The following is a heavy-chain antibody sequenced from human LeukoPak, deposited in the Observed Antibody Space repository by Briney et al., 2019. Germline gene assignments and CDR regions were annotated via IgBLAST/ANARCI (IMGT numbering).Heavy chain of an antibody. J-gene: IGHJ5*02. D-gene: IGHD3-10*01. V-gene: IGHV4-34*01. CDR2: INHSGST. CDR3: ARKRITMVRGVRPGWFDP. CDR1: GGSFSGYY. Sequence: PSETLSLTCAVCGGSFSGYYWSWIRQPPGKGLEWIGEINHSGSTNYNPSLKSRVTISVDTSKNQFSLKLSSVTAADTAVYYCARKRITMVRGVRPGWFDPWGQGTLVTVSS.